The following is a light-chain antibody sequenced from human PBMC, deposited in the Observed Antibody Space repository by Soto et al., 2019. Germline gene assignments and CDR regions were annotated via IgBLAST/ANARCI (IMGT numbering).Light chain of an antibody. CDR2: GAS. CDR1: QSVSSN. CDR3: QQYNNWPLT. Sequence: EIVMTQSPATLSVSPGERATLSCRASQSVSSNLAWYQQKPGQAPRLLIYGASTRATGIPARFSGSGSGTEFTPTISSLQSEDVAVYYCQQYNNWPLTFGGGTKVEIK. V-gene: IGKV3-15*01. J-gene: IGKJ4*01.